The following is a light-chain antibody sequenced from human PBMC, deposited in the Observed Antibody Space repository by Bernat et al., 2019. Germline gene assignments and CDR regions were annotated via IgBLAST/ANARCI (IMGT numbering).Light chain of an antibody. V-gene: IGKV3-11*01. J-gene: IGKJ1*01. CDR3: QQRSNWPPAWT. CDR2: DAS. CDR1: QSVSSS. Sequence: EIVLTQSPPTLSLSPGEKATLSCRASQSVSSSLAWYQQKPGQAPRLVIYDASNRATGVPARFSGGGSGTDFTLTISSLEPDDSAIYYCQQRSNWPPAWTFGQGTKVEVK.